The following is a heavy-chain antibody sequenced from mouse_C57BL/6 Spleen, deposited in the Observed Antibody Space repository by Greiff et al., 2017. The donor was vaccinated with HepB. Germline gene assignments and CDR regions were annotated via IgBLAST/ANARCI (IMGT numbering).Heavy chain of an antibody. D-gene: IGHD3-2*01. V-gene: IGHV1-80*01. CDR2: IYPGDGDT. CDR3: ASLDSSGGRGFAY. Sequence: VQVVESGAELVKPGASVKISCKASGYAFSSYWMNWVKQRPGKGLEWIGQIYPGDGDTNYNGKFKGKATLTADKSSSTAYMQLSSLTSGDSAVYFCASLDSSGGRGFAYWGQGTLVTVSA. J-gene: IGHJ3*01. CDR1: GYAFSSYW.